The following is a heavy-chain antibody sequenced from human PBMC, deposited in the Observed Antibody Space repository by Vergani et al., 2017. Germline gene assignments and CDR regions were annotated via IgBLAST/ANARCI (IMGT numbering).Heavy chain of an antibody. V-gene: IGHV3-43*02. J-gene: IGHJ4*02. CDR3: AKDTVAGDYFDY. Sequence: VQLVESGGGVVQPGRSLRLSCAASGFTFSSYGMHWVRQAPGKGLEWVSLISWDGGSTYYADSVKGRFTISRDNSKNSLYLQMNSLRTEDTALYYCAKDTVAGDYFDYWGQGTLVTVSS. CDR2: ISWDGGST. D-gene: IGHD6-19*01. CDR1: GFTFSSYG.